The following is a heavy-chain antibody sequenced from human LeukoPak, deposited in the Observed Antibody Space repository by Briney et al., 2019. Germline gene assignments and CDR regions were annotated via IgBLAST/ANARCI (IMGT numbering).Heavy chain of an antibody. J-gene: IGHJ3*02. Sequence: PGGSLRLSCVATGFIFHSYGMHWVRQAPGKGLEWVAVMWSEGTTQYYADSVKGRFTISRDNLKNTLYLQMNSLRAEDTAVYYCARAKAGGLWFGHAFDIWGQGTMVTVSS. CDR2: MWSEGTTQ. CDR3: ARAKAGGLWFGHAFDI. D-gene: IGHD3-10*01. V-gene: IGHV3-33*01. CDR1: GFIFHSYG.